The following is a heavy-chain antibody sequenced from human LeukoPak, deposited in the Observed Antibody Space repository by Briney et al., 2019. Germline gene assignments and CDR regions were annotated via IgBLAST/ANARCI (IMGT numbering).Heavy chain of an antibody. Sequence: SETLSLTCAVYGGSFSGYYWSWIRQPPGKGLEWIGEINHSGSTNYNPSLKSRVTISVDTSKNQFSLKLSSVTAADTAVYYCARGLVTMIVVVTYYFDCWGQGTLVTVSS. J-gene: IGHJ4*02. V-gene: IGHV4-34*01. CDR2: INHSGST. CDR1: GGSFSGYY. CDR3: ARGLVTMIVVVTYYFDC. D-gene: IGHD3-22*01.